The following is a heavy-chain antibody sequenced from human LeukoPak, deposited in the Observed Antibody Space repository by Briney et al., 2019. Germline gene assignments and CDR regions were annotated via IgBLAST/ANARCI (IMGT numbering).Heavy chain of an antibody. J-gene: IGHJ4*02. Sequence: GASVKVSCKSSGYTFTSYDIKWVRQATGQGLEWMGWMNPNSGNTGYTQKFQGRVTMTSNTSISTAYMELTSLKSEDTAVYYCARVGSYYYDSSGPPPDYWGQGTLVTVSS. CDR1: GYTFTSYD. V-gene: IGHV1-8*01. D-gene: IGHD3-22*01. CDR2: MNPNSGNT. CDR3: ARVGSYYYDSSGPPPDY.